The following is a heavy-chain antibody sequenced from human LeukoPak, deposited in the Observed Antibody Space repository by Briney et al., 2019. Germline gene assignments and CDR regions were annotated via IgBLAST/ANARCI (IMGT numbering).Heavy chain of an antibody. Sequence: GGSLRLSCAASGFTFRSYAMSWVRQAPGKGLEWVSAISGSGGSTYYADSVKGRFTISRDNSKNTLYLQMNSLRAEDTAVYYCAKDPVGLVVAARLQDYWGQGTLVTVSS. D-gene: IGHD2-15*01. CDR1: GFTFRSYA. CDR2: ISGSGGST. CDR3: AKDPVGLVVAARLQDY. V-gene: IGHV3-23*01. J-gene: IGHJ4*02.